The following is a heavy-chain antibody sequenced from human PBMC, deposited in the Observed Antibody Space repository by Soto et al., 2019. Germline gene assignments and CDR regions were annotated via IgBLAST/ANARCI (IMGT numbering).Heavy chain of an antibody. CDR1: GFTFSSYW. CDR3: ARDRYFITGWCDY. V-gene: IGHV3-7*01. CDR2: IKQDGSER. Sequence: GSLRLSCAASGFTFSSYWMSWVRQAPGKGLEWVANIKQDGSERYYVDSVKGRFTISRDNAKNSLYLQMNSLRAEDTAVYYCARDRYFITGWCDYWGQGTLVTVSS. J-gene: IGHJ4*02. D-gene: IGHD3-16*02.